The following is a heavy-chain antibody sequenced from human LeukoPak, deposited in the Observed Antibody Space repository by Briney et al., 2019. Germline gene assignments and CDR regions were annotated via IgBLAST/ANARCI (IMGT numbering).Heavy chain of an antibody. V-gene: IGHV3-9*01. CDR1: GFTFDDYA. J-gene: IGHJ4*02. D-gene: IGHD3-22*01. Sequence: PGGSLRLSCAASGFTFDDYAMHWVRQAPGKGLEWVSGISWNSGSIGYADSVKGRFTISRDNAKNPLYLQMNSLRAEDTALYYCAKDPYYYDSSRFDYWGQGTLVTVSS. CDR2: ISWNSGSI. CDR3: AKDPYYYDSSRFDY.